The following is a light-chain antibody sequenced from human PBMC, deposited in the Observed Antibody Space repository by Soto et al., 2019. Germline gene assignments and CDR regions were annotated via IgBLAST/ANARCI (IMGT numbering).Light chain of an antibody. J-gene: IGKJ4*01. CDR3: QQYNSWPRALS. CDR2: RAS. V-gene: IGKV3-20*01. Sequence: EIVLTQSPGTLSLSPGERATLSCRASQSVSSNYVAWYQQKPGQTPKVLIYRASSRATGIPDRFSGSGSGTDFTLTISSLQSEDFAVYYCQQYNSWPRALSFGGGTKVDIK. CDR1: QSVSSNY.